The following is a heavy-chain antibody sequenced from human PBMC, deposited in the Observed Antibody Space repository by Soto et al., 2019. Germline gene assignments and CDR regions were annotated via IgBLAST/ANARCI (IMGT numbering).Heavy chain of an antibody. CDR3: ARASASSKLRGVVIN. V-gene: IGHV4-4*02. J-gene: IGHJ4*02. CDR1: GASIITDNW. D-gene: IGHD3-10*01. Sequence: SETLSLTCALSGASIITDNWWSWVRQPPGKEMEWIGEIYHSGNTNFNPSVKSRVTISVDTSKNQFSLTVSSVTAADTAIYYCARASASSKLRGVVINWGQGTLVTVSS. CDR2: IYHSGNT.